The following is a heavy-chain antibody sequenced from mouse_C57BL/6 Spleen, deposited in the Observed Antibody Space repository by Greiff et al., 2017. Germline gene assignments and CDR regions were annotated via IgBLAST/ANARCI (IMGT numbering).Heavy chain of an antibody. J-gene: IGHJ3*01. V-gene: IGHV5-4*01. CDR1: GFTFSSYA. CDR2: ISDGGSYT. D-gene: IGHD1-1*01. Sequence: EVKLMESGGGLVKPGGSLKLSCAASGFTFSSYAMSWVRQTPEKRLEWVATISDGGSYTYYPDNVKGRFTISRDNAKNNLYLQMSHLKSEDTAMYYCARDNAVYYYGSSYFAYWGQGTLVTVSA. CDR3: ARDNAVYYYGSSYFAY.